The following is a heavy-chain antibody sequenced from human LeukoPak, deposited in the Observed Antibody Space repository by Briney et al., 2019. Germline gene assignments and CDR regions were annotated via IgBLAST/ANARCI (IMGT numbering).Heavy chain of an antibody. CDR3: AKDGFSKSGYYYNSDY. Sequence: GGSLRLFCAASGFTVSSNYRSWVRQALGKGLEWVSAISGIGGSTYYADSVKGRFTISRDNSKNTLYLQMNSLRAEDTAVYYCAKDGFSKSGYYYNSDYWGQGTLVTVSS. D-gene: IGHD3-22*01. CDR1: GFTVSSNY. CDR2: ISGIGGST. V-gene: IGHV3-23*01. J-gene: IGHJ4*02.